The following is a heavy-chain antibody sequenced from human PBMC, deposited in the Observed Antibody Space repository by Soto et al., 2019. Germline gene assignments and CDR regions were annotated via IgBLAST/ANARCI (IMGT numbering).Heavy chain of an antibody. CDR3: ARLLGREQWPSRNHYGMDV. Sequence: SVKVSCKASGGTFSSYAISWVRQAPGQGLEWMGGIIPIFGTANYAQKFQGRVTITADKSTSTAYMELSSLRSEDTAMYYCARLLGREQWPSRNHYGMDVWGQGTTVTVSS. J-gene: IGHJ6*02. V-gene: IGHV1-69*06. CDR1: GGTFSSYA. D-gene: IGHD6-19*01. CDR2: IIPIFGTA.